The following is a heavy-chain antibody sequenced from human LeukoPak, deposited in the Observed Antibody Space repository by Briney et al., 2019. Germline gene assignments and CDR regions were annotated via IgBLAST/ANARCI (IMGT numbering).Heavy chain of an antibody. J-gene: IGHJ4*02. CDR1: GFAFSSNA. Sequence: PGGSLRLSCAASGFAFSSNAMPWVRQAPGKGLEWVADMSYDGKKINYADSVKGRFAISRDNSKNTLYLQMNSLRPEDTAIYYCVTDITMVRGGSWGQGTLVTVSS. CDR2: MSYDGKKI. V-gene: IGHV3-30*09. CDR3: VTDITMVRGGS. D-gene: IGHD3-10*01.